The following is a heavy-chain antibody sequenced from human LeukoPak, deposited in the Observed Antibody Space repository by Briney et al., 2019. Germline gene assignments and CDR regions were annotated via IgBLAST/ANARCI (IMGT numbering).Heavy chain of an antibody. V-gene: IGHV4-34*01. CDR1: GGSFSAFF. J-gene: IGHJ5*02. CDR3: ARRRLRFHPGFDP. Sequence: SETLSLTCAVYGGSFSAFFWSWIRQYPGKGLEWIGEISHNGTTNYSPSLKSRITISVDSSKNQFSLHVKSVTAADTAVYYCARRRLRFHPGFDPWGQGTLVTVSS. D-gene: IGHD3-3*01. CDR2: ISHNGTT.